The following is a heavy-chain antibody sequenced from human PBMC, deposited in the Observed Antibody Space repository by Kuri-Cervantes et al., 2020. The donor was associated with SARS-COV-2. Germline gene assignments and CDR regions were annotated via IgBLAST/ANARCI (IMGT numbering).Heavy chain of an antibody. Sequence: GESLKISCAASGFTFSSYAMHWVRQAPGKGLEWVAVISYDGSNKYYADSVKSRFTISSDNAKNSLYLQMNSLRVEDTAIYYCARDKGYYDFASGYYRPYYYGMDVWGQGTTVTVSS. D-gene: IGHD3-3*01. J-gene: IGHJ6*02. CDR3: ARDKGYYDFASGYYRPYYYGMDV. CDR1: GFTFSSYA. V-gene: IGHV3-30*07. CDR2: ISYDGSNK.